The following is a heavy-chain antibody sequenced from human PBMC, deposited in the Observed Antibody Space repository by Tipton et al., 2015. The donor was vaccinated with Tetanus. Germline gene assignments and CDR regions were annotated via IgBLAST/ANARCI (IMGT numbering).Heavy chain of an antibody. CDR1: GGSFSAYY. Sequence: TLSLTCAVYGGSFSAYYWSWIRQSPGKGLEWIGEINHSGSTTYSPSFKSRVTISADTTKNLFSLKLRSVTAADAAVYFCARDDGYTGLNSWGQGALVAVST. J-gene: IGHJ4*02. CDR2: INHSGST. V-gene: IGHV4-34*01. CDR3: ARDDGYTGLNS. D-gene: IGHD5-24*01.